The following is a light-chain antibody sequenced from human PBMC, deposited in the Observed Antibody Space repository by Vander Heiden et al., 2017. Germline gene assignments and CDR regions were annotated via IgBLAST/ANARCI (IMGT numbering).Light chain of an antibody. CDR3: QHSYSAPYT. V-gene: IGKV1-39*01. CDR1: QSSTSY. Sequence: DTQMTQSPSSLSASVGDRVTITCRASQSSTSYLNWYQQKPGEAPKLLIYAASTLESGVPSRFSGSGSGTDFTLTISSLQPEDFATYYCQHSYSAPYTFGQGTKLEIK. CDR2: AAS. J-gene: IGKJ2*01.